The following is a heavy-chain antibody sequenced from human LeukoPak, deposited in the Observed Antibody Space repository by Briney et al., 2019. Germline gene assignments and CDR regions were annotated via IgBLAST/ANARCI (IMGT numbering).Heavy chain of an antibody. CDR3: ARHYYGSGSVDH. CDR1: GFTFSNYW. CDR2: ITSSSSSI. V-gene: IGHV3-48*02. Sequence: GGSLRLSCAASGFTFSNYWMHWVRQAPGKGLEWISYITSSSSSIHYADSVKGRFTVSRDNAKNSVFLQMNSLRDGDTAVYYCARHYYGSGSVDHWGQGTLVTVSS. J-gene: IGHJ4*02. D-gene: IGHD3-10*01.